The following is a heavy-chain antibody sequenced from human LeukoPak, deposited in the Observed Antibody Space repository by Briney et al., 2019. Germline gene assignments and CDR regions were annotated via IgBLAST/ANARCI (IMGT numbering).Heavy chain of an antibody. CDR1: GYTFTSYG. J-gene: IGHJ5*02. D-gene: IGHD4-17*01. CDR3: ARDGEYGDYVLTSSWFDP. V-gene: IGHV1-18*01. CDR2: ISAYNGNT. Sequence: ASVKVSCKASGYTFTSYGISWVRQAPGQGLEWMGWISAYNGNTNYAQKLQGRVTMTTDTSTSTAYMELRSLRSDDTAVYYCARDGEYGDYVLTSSWFDPWGQGTLVTVSS.